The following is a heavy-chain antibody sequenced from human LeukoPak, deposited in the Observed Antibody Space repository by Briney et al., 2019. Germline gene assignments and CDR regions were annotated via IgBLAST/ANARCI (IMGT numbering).Heavy chain of an antibody. D-gene: IGHD6-6*01. CDR3: AKTLYSSSSGGADY. Sequence: AGGSLRLSCAASGFTFNSYAMTWVRQAPGKGLEWVSTISGSGGSTYYADSVKGRFTISRDNSKNTLYLQMNSLRAEDTAVYYCAKTLYSSSSGGADYWGQGTLVTVSS. CDR1: GFTFNSYA. CDR2: ISGSGGST. V-gene: IGHV3-23*01. J-gene: IGHJ4*02.